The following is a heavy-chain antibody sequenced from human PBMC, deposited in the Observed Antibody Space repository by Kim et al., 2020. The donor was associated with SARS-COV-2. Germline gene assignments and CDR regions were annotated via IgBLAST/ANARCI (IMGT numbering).Heavy chain of an antibody. D-gene: IGHD2-2*02. Sequence: GGSLRLSCAVSAFTFSSYAMGWVRQAPGKGLQWVSIITASSDNTYYADSVKGRFTISRDNSKNILYLQMNTLIAEDTAIYYCAIRPPYTIIWY. CDR1: AFTFSSYA. V-gene: IGHV3-23*01. J-gene: IGHJ2*01. CDR3: AIRPPYTIIWY. CDR2: ITASSDNT.